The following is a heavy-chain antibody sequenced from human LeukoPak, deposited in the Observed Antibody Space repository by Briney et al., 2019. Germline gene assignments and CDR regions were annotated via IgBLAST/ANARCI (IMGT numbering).Heavy chain of an antibody. CDR3: ARDGSSGWYWVDY. D-gene: IGHD6-19*01. CDR2: IWYDGSNK. J-gene: IGHJ4*02. V-gene: IGHV3-33*01. Sequence: GGSLRLSCAASGFTFSSYGMHWVRQAPGKGLEWAAVIWYDGSNKYYADSVKGRFTISRDNSKNTLHLQMNSLRAEDTAVYYCARDGSSGWYWVDYWGQGTLVTVSS. CDR1: GFTFSSYG.